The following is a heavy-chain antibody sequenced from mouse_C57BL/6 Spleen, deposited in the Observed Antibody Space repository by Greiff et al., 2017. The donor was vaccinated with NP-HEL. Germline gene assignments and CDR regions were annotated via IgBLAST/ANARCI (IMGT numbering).Heavy chain of an antibody. CDR1: GFSLTSYG. J-gene: IGHJ4*01. CDR2: IWSDGST. D-gene: IGHD2-3*01. Sequence: QVQLKESGPGLVAPSQSLSITCTVSGFSLTSYGVHWVRQPPGKGLEWLVVIWSDGSTTYNSALKSRLSISKDNSKSQVFLKMNSLQTDDTAMYYCARQRDGYYGVYAMDYGGQGTSVTVSS. V-gene: IGHV2-6-1*01. CDR3: ARQRDGYYGVYAMDY.